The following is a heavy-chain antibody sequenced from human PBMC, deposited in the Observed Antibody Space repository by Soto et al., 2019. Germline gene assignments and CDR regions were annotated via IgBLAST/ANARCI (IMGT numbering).Heavy chain of an antibody. CDR1: GGSISSEY. V-gene: IGHV4-59*08. J-gene: IGHJ2*01. CDR3: ARRRPAHWFFDL. CDR2: AYYSGST. Sequence: QVHLQESGPGLVRPSETLSLTCIVSGGSISSEYWSWIRQPPGKGLEWIGYAYYSGSTKYNPSLKSRGTVSVDTSKDQFSRKLSSVTAADTAVYYCARRRPAHWFFDLWGRGTLVTVFS.